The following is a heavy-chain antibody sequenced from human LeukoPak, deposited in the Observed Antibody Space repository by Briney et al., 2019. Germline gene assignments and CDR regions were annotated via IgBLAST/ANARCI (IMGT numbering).Heavy chain of an antibody. V-gene: IGHV3-64*01. D-gene: IGHD1-26*01. CDR3: ARTPSGSYVDY. CDR1: GFTFSSYA. CDR2: ISSNGGST. Sequence: PGGSLRLSCAASGFTFSSYAMHWVRQAPGKGLEYVSAISSNGGSTYHANSVKGRFTISRDSSKNTLYLQMGSLRAEDMAVYYCARTPSGSYVDYWGQGTLVTVSS. J-gene: IGHJ4*02.